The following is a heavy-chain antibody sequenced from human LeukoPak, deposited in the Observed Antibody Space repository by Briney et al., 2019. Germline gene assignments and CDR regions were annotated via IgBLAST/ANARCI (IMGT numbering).Heavy chain of an antibody. J-gene: IGHJ6*02. D-gene: IGHD3-10*01. CDR3: ARRFGDPTYMDV. V-gene: IGHV3-64*01. Sequence: GGSLRLSCAAPGFTFSSYGMHWVRQAPGKGLEYVSVISSNGGSTYYANSVKGRFTISRDNSKNTLYLQMGSLRAEDMAVYYCARRFGDPTYMDVWGQGTTVTVSS. CDR2: ISSNGGST. CDR1: GFTFSSYG.